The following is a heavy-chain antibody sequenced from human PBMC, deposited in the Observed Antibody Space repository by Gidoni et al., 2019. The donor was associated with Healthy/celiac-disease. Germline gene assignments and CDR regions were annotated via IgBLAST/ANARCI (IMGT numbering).Heavy chain of an antibody. CDR1: GGSFSGYY. Sequence: QVQLQQWGAGLLKPSETLSLTCAVYGGSFSGYYWSWIRQPPGKGLEWIGEINHSGSTNYNPSLKSRVTISVDTSKNQFSLKLSSVTAADTAVYYCARGDTSPESSGSRKSYYFDYWGQGTLVTVSS. V-gene: IGHV4-34*01. D-gene: IGHD1-26*01. J-gene: IGHJ4*02. CDR3: ARGDTSPESSGSRKSYYFDY. CDR2: INHSGST.